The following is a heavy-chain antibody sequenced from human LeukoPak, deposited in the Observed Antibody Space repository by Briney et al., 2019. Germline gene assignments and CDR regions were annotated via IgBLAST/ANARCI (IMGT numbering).Heavy chain of an antibody. J-gene: IGHJ4*02. CDR1: GFTFSSYA. V-gene: IGHV3-23*01. D-gene: IGHD3-10*01. CDR3: AKRPRGNYLDPFDY. Sequence: GGSLRLSCAASGFTFSSYAMSWLRQAPGKGLEWVSGISGSGGSTYYADPVKGRFTIYRDNSKNRLYLKMNSLRAEDTAVYYCAKRPRGNYLDPFDYWGQGTLVTVSS. CDR2: ISGSGGST.